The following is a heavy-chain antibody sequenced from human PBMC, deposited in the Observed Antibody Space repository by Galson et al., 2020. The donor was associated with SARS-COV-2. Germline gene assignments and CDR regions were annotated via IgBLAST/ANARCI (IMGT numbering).Heavy chain of an antibody. D-gene: IGHD5-18*01. V-gene: IGHV1-69*13. Sequence: SVKVSCKASGGTFSSYAISWVRQAPGQGLEWMGGIIPIFGTANYAQKFQGRVTITADESTSTAYMELSSLRSEETAVYYCARWVGYDDALVIWVQWRMVTFCS. CDR2: IIPIFGTA. J-gene: IGHJ3*02. CDR3: ARWVGYDDALVI. CDR1: GGTFSSYA.